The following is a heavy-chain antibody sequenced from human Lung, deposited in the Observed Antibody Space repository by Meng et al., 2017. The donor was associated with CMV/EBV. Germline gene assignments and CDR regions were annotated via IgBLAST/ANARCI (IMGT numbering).Heavy chain of an antibody. CDR3: ARIFGRTPGDY. Sequence: GEXXTISCATSGFAFSGYTMNWVRQAPGKGLEWVSSISSSSSYIYYADAVKGRFTISRDNAVNSLSLLMNSLRVEDTAVYYCARIFGRTPGDYWRQGALVTVSS. V-gene: IGHV3-21*06. CDR1: GFAFSGYT. J-gene: IGHJ4*01. D-gene: IGHD3-3*01. CDR2: ISSSSSYI.